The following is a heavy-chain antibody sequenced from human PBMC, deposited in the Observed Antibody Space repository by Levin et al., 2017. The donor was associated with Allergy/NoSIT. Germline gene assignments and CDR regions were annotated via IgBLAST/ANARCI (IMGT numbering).Heavy chain of an antibody. V-gene: IGHV3-9*01. D-gene: IGHD3-10*01. Sequence: HAGGSLRLSCAASGFTFDDYAMHWVRQAPGKGLEWVSGISWNSGSIGYADSVKGRFTISRDNAKNSLYLQMNSLRTDDTALYYCARDNIGLPDAFDVWGQGTMVIVSS. CDR1: GFTFDDYA. CDR3: ARDNIGLPDAFDV. J-gene: IGHJ3*01. CDR2: ISWNSGSI.